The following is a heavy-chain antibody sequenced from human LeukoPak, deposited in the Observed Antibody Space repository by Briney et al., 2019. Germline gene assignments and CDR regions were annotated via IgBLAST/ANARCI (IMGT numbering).Heavy chain of an antibody. CDR3: AREATGTGVDDY. D-gene: IGHD3-3*01. CDR2: IWFDGSNS. V-gene: IGHV3-33*01. CDR1: GFRFSNYG. J-gene: IGHJ4*02. Sequence: PGGSLRLSCAASGFRFSNYGMQWVRQAPGKGLEWVEIIWFDGSNSYHADSVEGRFTISRDNSKNTLYLQMNSLRAEDTAVYYCAREATGTGVDDYWGQGTLVTVSS.